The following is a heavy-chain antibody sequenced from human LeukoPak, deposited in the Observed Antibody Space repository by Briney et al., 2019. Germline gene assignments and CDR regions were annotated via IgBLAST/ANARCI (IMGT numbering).Heavy chain of an antibody. D-gene: IGHD6-13*01. J-gene: IGHJ4*02. CDR1: GFTFSSYA. Sequence: PGGSLRLSCAASGFTFSSYAMSWVRQAPGKGLEWVSSISGSGGSTYYADSVKGRFIISRDNSKNTLYLQMNSLRAEDTAVYYCAKDSGIAAAGTKDYWGQGTLVTVSS. V-gene: IGHV3-23*01. CDR2: ISGSGGST. CDR3: AKDSGIAAAGTKDY.